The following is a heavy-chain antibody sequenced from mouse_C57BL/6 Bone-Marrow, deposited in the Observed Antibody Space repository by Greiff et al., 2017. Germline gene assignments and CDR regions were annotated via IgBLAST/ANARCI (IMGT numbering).Heavy chain of an antibody. V-gene: IGHV1-26*01. Sequence: EVQLQQSGPELVKPGASVKISCKASGYTFTDYYMNWVKQRHGKSLEWIGDLNPNNGGTSYNQKFKGKATLTVDKSSSTADMELRSLTSEDSAVYYCARERTGSFDYWGQGTTLTVSS. CDR1: GYTFTDYY. D-gene: IGHD4-1*01. CDR2: LNPNNGGT. CDR3: ARERTGSFDY. J-gene: IGHJ2*01.